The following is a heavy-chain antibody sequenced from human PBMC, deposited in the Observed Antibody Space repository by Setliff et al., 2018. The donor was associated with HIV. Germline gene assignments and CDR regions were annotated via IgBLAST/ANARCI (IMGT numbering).Heavy chain of an antibody. CDR2: ISSISTTT. Sequence: GGSLRLSCAVSGFTFSSYSMNWVRQAPGKGLEWVSSISSISTTTHYADSVKGRFTITRDNAKDSLYLQMNSLRAEDTAVYFCARPHYYDSNGYYQAFDNWGQGTPVTVSS. J-gene: IGHJ4*02. D-gene: IGHD3-22*01. V-gene: IGHV3-48*01. CDR3: ARPHYYDSNGYYQAFDN. CDR1: GFTFSSYS.